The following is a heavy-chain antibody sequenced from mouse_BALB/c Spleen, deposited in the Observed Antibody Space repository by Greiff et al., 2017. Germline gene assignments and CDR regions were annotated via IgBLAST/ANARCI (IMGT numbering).Heavy chain of an antibody. CDR1: GFNFKDTY. V-gene: IGHV14-3*02. Sequence: VQLQQSGAELVKPGASVKLSCTASGFNFKDTYMHWVKQRPEQGLEWIGRIDPANGNTKYDPKFQGKATITADTSSNTAYLQLSSLTSEDTAVYYCARDGNYVRFAYWGQGTLVTVSA. CDR3: ARDGNYVRFAY. CDR2: IDPANGNT. D-gene: IGHD2-1*01. J-gene: IGHJ3*01.